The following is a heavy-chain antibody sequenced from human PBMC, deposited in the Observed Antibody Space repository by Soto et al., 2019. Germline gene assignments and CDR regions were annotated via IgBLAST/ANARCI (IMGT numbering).Heavy chain of an antibody. CDR1: GFTFSSYW. V-gene: IGHV3-74*01. Sequence: GGSLRLSCAASGFTFSSYWMHWVRQAPGKGLVWVSRINSEGTTIYYADSVKGRFTISRDNAKNTLYPQMNSLRDEDTAVYYCARDEDYYGSGSYRTSYYYYYYGMDVWGQGTTVTVSS. CDR3: ARDEDYYGSGSYRTSYYYYYYGMDV. CDR2: INSEGTTI. D-gene: IGHD3-10*01. J-gene: IGHJ6*02.